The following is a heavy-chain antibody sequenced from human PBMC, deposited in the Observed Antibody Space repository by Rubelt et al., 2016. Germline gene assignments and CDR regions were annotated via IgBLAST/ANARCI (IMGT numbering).Heavy chain of an antibody. CDR3: ARVSRDGYNRAFDY. J-gene: IGHJ4*02. CDR1: GGSFSGYY. Sequence: QVQLQQWGAGLLKPSETLSLTCAVYGGSFSGYYWSWIRQPPGKGLEWIGEINHSGSTNYNPSLKSRVTISVDTSKNQFSLKLSSVTAADTAVYYWARVSRDGYNRAFDYGGQGNLVTDSS. D-gene: IGHD5-24*01. V-gene: IGHV4-34*01. CDR2: INHSGST.